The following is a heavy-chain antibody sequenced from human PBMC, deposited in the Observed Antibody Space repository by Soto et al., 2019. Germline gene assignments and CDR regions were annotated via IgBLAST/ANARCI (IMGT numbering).Heavy chain of an antibody. CDR1: GGSISSYY. J-gene: IGHJ4*02. Sequence: QVQLQESGPGLVKPSETLSLTCTVSGGSISSYYWSWIRQPPGKGPEWIGYIYYSGSTNYNPSLKSGVTISVDTTKNQFAPELSSVTAADTAVYYCARDFTMDRGVFDYWGQGTLVTVSS. CDR2: IYYSGST. CDR3: ARDFTMDRGVFDY. V-gene: IGHV4-59*01. D-gene: IGHD3-10*01.